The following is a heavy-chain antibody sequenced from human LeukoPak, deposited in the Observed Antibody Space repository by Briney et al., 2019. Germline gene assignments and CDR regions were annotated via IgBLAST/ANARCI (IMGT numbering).Heavy chain of an antibody. CDR2: IIPIFGTA. CDR3: ARVRSGWYSDAFDI. Sequence: SVKVSCKASGGTFSSYAISWVRQAPGQGLEWMGGIIPIFGTANYAQKFQGRVTITADKSTSTAYMELSSLRSEDTAVYYCARVRSGWYSDAFDIWGQGTMVTVSS. D-gene: IGHD6-19*01. V-gene: IGHV1-69*06. CDR1: GGTFSSYA. J-gene: IGHJ3*02.